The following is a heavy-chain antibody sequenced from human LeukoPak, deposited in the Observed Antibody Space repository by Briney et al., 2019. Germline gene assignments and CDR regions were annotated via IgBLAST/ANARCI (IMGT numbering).Heavy chain of an antibody. Sequence: GGSLRLSCAASGFTFSTYAMSWVRQAPGKGLEWVSAISGSGGSTYYADSVKGRFTISRDNSKNTLYLQMNSLRAEDTAVYYCARDRVYCSSTSCYGHLDYYYGMDVWGQGTTVTVSS. CDR3: ARDRVYCSSTSCYGHLDYYYGMDV. CDR1: GFTFSTYA. D-gene: IGHD2-2*01. CDR2: ISGSGGST. J-gene: IGHJ6*02. V-gene: IGHV3-23*01.